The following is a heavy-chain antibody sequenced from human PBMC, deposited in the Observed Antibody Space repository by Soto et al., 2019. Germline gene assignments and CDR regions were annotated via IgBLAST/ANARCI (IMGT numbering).Heavy chain of an antibody. CDR3: AKVGSHSGSHYDAFDI. CDR1: GFTFISYA. V-gene: IGHV3-23*01. CDR2: ISGSADRT. J-gene: IGHJ3*02. Sequence: PWGSLRLRCGAAGFTFISYAMNWVRKAPGKGLEWVSAISGSADRTYYADSVKGRFTISRDNSNKILYLRMNSLRAEDTAVYYCAKVGSHSGSHYDAFDIWGQGTMVTVSS. D-gene: IGHD1-26*01.